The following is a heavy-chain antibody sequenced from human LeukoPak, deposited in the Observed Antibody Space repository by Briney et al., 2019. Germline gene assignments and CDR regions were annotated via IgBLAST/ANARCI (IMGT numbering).Heavy chain of an antibody. V-gene: IGHV4-34*01. CDR3: ARGQPLGSGWYHPLTGYFDY. J-gene: IGHJ4*02. Sequence: SETLSLTCAVYGGSFSGYYWSWIRQPPGKGLEWIGEINHSGSTNYNPSLKSRVTISVDTSKNQFSLKLSSVTAADTAVYYCARGQPLGSGWYHPLTGYFDYWGQGTLVTVSS. CDR1: GGSFSGYY. CDR2: INHSGST. D-gene: IGHD6-19*01.